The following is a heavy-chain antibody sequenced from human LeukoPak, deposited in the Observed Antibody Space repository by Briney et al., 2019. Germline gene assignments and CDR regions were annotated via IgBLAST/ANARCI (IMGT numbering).Heavy chain of an antibody. J-gene: IGHJ4*02. CDR3: ARDLAVGFDY. Sequence: PSETLSLTCTVSGGDISSYYWSWIRQPPGKELEWIGYIYYSGSTNYNPSLKSRVTISVDTSKNQFSLKLSSVTAADTAVYYCARDLAVGFDYWGQGTLVTVSS. CDR2: IYYSGST. CDR1: GGDISSYY. V-gene: IGHV4-59*01. D-gene: IGHD6-19*01.